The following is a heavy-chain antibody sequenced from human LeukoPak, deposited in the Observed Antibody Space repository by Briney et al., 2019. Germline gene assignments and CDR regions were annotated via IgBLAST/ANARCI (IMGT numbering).Heavy chain of an antibody. CDR3: AKEPQLITIFGVAPPPIDY. Sequence: GGSLRLSCAASGFTFSSYAMSWVRQAPGKGLEWVSAISGNGGSTYYADSVKGRFTISRDNSKNTLYLQMNSLRAEDTAVYYCAKEPQLITIFGVAPPPIDYWGQGTLVTVSS. D-gene: IGHD3-3*01. J-gene: IGHJ4*02. CDR2: ISGNGGST. CDR1: GFTFSSYA. V-gene: IGHV3-23*01.